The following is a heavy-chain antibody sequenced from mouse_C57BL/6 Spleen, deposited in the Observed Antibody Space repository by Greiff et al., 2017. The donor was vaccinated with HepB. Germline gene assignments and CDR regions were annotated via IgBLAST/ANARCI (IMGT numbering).Heavy chain of an antibody. CDR2: ISSGSSTI. Sequence: EVKLVESGGGLVKPGGSLKLSCAASGFTFSDYGMHWVRQAPEKGLEWVAYISSGSSTIYYADTVKGRFPISRDNAKNTLFLQMTSLRSEDTAMYYCARRDGSSYDWYFDVWGTGTTVTVSS. CDR1: GFTFSDYG. D-gene: IGHD1-1*01. J-gene: IGHJ1*03. CDR3: ARRDGSSYDWYFDV. V-gene: IGHV5-17*01.